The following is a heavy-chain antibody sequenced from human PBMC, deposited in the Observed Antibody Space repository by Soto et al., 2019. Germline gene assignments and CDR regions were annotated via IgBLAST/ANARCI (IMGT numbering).Heavy chain of an antibody. D-gene: IGHD2-15*01. J-gene: IGHJ4*02. CDR3: VRDRDPSVFCCAPFAY. CDR1: GFTFSNYW. V-gene: IGHV3-7*01. CDR2: IQQDGNEK. Sequence: EVQLVESGGGLVQPGGSLRLSCSASGFTFSNYWMSWVRQAPGKGLEWVATIQQDGNEKYYVDSLRGRFSISRDNAQNSLYLEMNSLRAEDTAVYYCVRDRDPSVFCCAPFAYWGQGTLVTVSS.